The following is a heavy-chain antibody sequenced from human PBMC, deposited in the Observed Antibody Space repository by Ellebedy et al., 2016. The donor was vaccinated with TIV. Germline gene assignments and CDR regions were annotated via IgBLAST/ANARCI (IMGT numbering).Heavy chain of an antibody. Sequence: ASVKVSCXASGYTFTSYAMHWVRQAPGQRLEWMGWINAGNGNTKYSQKFQGRVTITRDTSASTAYMELSSLRSEDTAVYYCARDPVTMVRGVIYYYYGMDVWGQGTTVTVSS. V-gene: IGHV1-3*01. CDR1: GYTFTSYA. CDR3: ARDPVTMVRGVIYYYYGMDV. CDR2: INAGNGNT. J-gene: IGHJ6*02. D-gene: IGHD3-10*01.